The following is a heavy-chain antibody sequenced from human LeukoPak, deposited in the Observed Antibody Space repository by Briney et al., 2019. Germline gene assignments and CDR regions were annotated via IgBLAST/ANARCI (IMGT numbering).Heavy chain of an antibody. V-gene: IGHV1-69*13. CDR2: IIPIFGTA. Sequence: SVKVSCKASGGSFSSYAISWVRQAPGQGLEWMGGIIPIFGTANYAQKFQGRVTITADESTSTAYMELSSLRSEDTAVYYCARDGISDYDILTGYLGNYFDYWGQGTLVTVSS. D-gene: IGHD3-9*01. CDR3: ARDGISDYDILTGYLGNYFDY. CDR1: GGSFSSYA. J-gene: IGHJ4*02.